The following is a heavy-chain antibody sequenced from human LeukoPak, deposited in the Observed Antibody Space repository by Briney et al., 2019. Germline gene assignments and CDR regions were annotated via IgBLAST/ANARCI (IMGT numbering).Heavy chain of an antibody. D-gene: IGHD1-7*01. V-gene: IGHV3-23*01. CDR3: AKASWRTTQSFCFGH. CDR1: GFTFTNYA. Sequence: QPGGSLRLSCAASGFTFTNYAMTWVPQAPGEGLGWVSTISANGSSTYYADSVQGRFTISRDNSDTTLYLQMNGLKAEDTAVYSCAKASWRTTQSFCFGHWGQGTLVTVSS. J-gene: IGHJ4*02. CDR2: ISANGSST.